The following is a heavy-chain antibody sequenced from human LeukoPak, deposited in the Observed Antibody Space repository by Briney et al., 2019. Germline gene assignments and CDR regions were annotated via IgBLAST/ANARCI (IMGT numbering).Heavy chain of an antibody. CDR1: GGSISSYY. V-gene: IGHV4-59*01. CDR3: ARDLEQWLSGD. Sequence: SETLSLTCTVSGGSISSYYWSWLRQPPGKGLEWIGYIYYSGSTNYNPSLKSRVTLSSDTSKNQFSLNMRSVTAADTAVYYCARDLEQWLSGDWGQGTLVTVSS. D-gene: IGHD6-19*01. J-gene: IGHJ4*02. CDR2: IYYSGST.